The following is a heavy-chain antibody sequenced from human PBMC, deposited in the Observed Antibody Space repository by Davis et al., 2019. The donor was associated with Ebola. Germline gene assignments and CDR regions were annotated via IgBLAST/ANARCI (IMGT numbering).Heavy chain of an antibody. Sequence: SETLSLTCAVFGGSFSDYYWTWIRQPPGKGLEWIGSIYYSGSTYYNPSLRSRVTISVDRSKNQFSLRMSSVTAADTAVYYCARRSSSREAAVTSHDYWGQGTLVTVSS. J-gene: IGHJ4*02. CDR3: ARRSSSREAAVTSHDY. V-gene: IGHV4-34*01. CDR2: IYYSGST. D-gene: IGHD6-13*01. CDR1: GGSFSDYY.